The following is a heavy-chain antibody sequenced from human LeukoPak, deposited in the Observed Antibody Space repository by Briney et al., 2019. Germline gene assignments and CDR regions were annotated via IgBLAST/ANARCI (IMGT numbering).Heavy chain of an antibody. CDR3: ARDTRYCSSTSCWI. D-gene: IGHD2-2*01. CDR2: INPNSGGT. Sequence: ASVKVSCKASGYTFTDYYMHWVRQAPGQGLEWMGWINPNSGGTNYAQKFQGRVTMTRDTSISTAYMELSRLRSDDTAVYYCARDTRYCSSTSCWIWGQGTLVTVSS. V-gene: IGHV1-2*02. CDR1: GYTFTDYY. J-gene: IGHJ4*02.